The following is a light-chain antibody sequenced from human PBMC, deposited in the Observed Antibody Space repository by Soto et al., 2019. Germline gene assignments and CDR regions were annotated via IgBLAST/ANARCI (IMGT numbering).Light chain of an antibody. CDR1: QSINTK. V-gene: IGKV3-15*01. CDR3: QQYDQWWT. J-gene: IGKJ1*01. Sequence: EIVMTQPPATLSVSPGEGATFSCRASQSINTKIAWYQLKPGQAPRLLIYDASIRATGIPARFSGSGSGTEFSLTINSLQSEDFGVYFCQQYDQWWTFGQGTKV. CDR2: DAS.